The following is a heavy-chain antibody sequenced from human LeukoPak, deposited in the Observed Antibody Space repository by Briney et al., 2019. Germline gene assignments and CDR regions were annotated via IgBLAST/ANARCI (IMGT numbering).Heavy chain of an antibody. CDR2: MNPNSGNT. CDR1: GYTFTSYD. J-gene: IGHJ4*02. V-gene: IGHV1-8*03. CDR3: ARVLATGTTRFDY. D-gene: IGHD1-1*01. Sequence: ASVKVSCKASGYTFTSYDINWVRQATGQGLEWMGWMNPNSGNTGYAQQFQGRVTITRTTSISTAYMELSSLRSEDTAVYYCARVLATGTTRFDYWGQGTLVTVSS.